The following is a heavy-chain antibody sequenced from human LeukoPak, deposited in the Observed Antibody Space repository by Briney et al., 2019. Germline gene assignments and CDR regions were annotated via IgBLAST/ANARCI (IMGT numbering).Heavy chain of an antibody. CDR2: IKEDGTQE. V-gene: IGHV3-7*03. CDR3: AKGHSSSWSSLDY. CDR1: GFTFNKSW. J-gene: IGHJ4*02. D-gene: IGHD6-13*01. Sequence: GGSLRLSCAASGFTFNKSWMSWVRQAPGKGPEWVANIKEDGTQEYYVDSVRGRFTISRDNAENSLYLQMNSLRAEDTAVYYCAKGHSSSWSSLDYWGQGTLVTVSS.